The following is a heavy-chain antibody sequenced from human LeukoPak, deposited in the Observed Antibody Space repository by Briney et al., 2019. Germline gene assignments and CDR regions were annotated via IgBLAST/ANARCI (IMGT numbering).Heavy chain of an antibody. CDR1: GGSISSYY. J-gene: IGHJ6*02. D-gene: IGHD1-14*01. V-gene: IGHV4-59*01. CDR3: AREYHRDYYYYGMDV. CDR2: IYYSGST. Sequence: SETLSLTCTDSGGSISSYYWSWIRQPPGKGLEWIGYIYYSGSTNYNPSLKSRVTISVDTSKNQFSLKLSSVTAADTAVYYCAREYHRDYYYYGMDVWGQGTTVTVSS.